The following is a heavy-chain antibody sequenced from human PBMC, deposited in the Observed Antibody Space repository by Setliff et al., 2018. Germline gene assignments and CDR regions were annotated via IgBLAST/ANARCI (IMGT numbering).Heavy chain of an antibody. D-gene: IGHD5-12*01. CDR2: INPSGGST. V-gene: IGHV1-46*01. CDR1: GYTFTSYY. CDR3: ARDWSGYDPTGYMDV. J-gene: IGHJ6*04. Sequence: ASVKVSCKASGYTFTSYYMHWVRQAPGQGLEWMGIINPSGGSTSYAQKFQGRVTMTRDTSISTAYMELSGLRSDDTAMYFCARDWSGYDPTGYMDVWGKGTTVTVSS.